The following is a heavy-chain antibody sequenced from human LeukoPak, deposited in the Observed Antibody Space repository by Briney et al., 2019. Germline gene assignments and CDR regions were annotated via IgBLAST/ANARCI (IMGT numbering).Heavy chain of an antibody. CDR1: GFTFSSYW. J-gene: IGHJ4*02. Sequence: GGSLRLSCAASGFTFSSYWMSWVRQAPGIGLEWVASIKQDGSEKYYVDSVKGRFTISRDNAKNSLYLHMNSLRAEDTAVYYCARGGGIFDYWGQGTLVTVSS. V-gene: IGHV3-7*05. D-gene: IGHD3-9*01. CDR3: ARGGGIFDY. CDR2: IKQDGSEK.